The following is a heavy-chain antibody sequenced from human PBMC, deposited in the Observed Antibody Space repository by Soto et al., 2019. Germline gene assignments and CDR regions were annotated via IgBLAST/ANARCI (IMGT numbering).Heavy chain of an antibody. J-gene: IGHJ5*02. CDR3: AKGFTPDWLYQNWFDP. D-gene: IGHD3-9*01. CDR1: GYTFTNFG. V-gene: IGHV1-18*01. CDR2: ISAYNGNT. Sequence: ASVKVSCKASGYTFTNFGISWVRQAPGQGLEWMGWISAYNGNTNYAQNFQGRVTMTTDTSTSTAYMELRSLRSDDTAVYYCAKGFTPDWLYQNWFDPWGQGTLVTVSS.